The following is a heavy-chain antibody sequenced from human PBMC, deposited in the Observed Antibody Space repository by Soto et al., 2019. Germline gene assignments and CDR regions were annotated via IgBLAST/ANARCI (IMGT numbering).Heavy chain of an antibody. CDR2: MNPNSGDT. V-gene: IGHV1-8*01. CDR3: ARGPGSSDWRFSYYYMDV. D-gene: IGHD6-19*01. J-gene: IGHJ6*02. CDR1: FTSYD. Sequence: QVQLVQSGAEVKKPGASVKVSCTFTSYDINWVRQAPGQGLEWMAWMNPNSGDTRYAQKLQGRVTMTRNTSSFTADMGLSSLRSEDTAVYYCARGPGSSDWRFSYYYMDVWGQGTTVTVSS.